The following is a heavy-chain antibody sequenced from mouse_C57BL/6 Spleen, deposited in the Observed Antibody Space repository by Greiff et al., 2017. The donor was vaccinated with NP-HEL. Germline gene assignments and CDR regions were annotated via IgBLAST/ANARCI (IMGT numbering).Heavy chain of an antibody. CDR2: IDPSDSYT. Sequence: QVQLKQPGAELVRPGTSVKLSCKASGYTFTSYWMHWVKQRPGQGLEWIGVIDPSDSYTNYNQKFKGKATLTVDTSSSTAYMQLSSLTSEDSAVYYCARRLLHYYAMDYWGQGTSVTVSS. CDR1: GYTFTSYW. D-gene: IGHD2-3*01. J-gene: IGHJ4*01. CDR3: ARRLLHYYAMDY. V-gene: IGHV1-59*01.